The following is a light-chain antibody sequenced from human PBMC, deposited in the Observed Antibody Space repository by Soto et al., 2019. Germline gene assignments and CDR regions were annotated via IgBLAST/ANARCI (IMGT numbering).Light chain of an antibody. CDR1: QSVSSNY. J-gene: IGKJ4*01. Sequence: EIVLTQSPGTLSLSPGERATLSCRASQSVSSNYLAWDKHKPGQAPRLLIYGASSRATGIPDKVSGSGSGTDFSLTISRLDPEDFAVYYCQHYDNSLLTFGGGTKVDIK. CDR2: GAS. CDR3: QHYDNSLLT. V-gene: IGKV3-20*01.